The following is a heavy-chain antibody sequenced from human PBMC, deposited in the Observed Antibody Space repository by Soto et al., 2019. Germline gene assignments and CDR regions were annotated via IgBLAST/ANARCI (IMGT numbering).Heavy chain of an antibody. D-gene: IGHD3-10*01. J-gene: IGHJ4*02. CDR2: INTDGSST. CDR3: AKRGVDTFGLSY. CDR1: GFTFSSFW. V-gene: IGHV3-74*01. Sequence: EVQLVESGGGLVQPGGSLRLSCAVYGFTFSSFWMHWVRQAPGEGLVWVSRINTDGSSTSYADSVKGRFTISRDNAKNTLYLHMTSLRVEDTAMYFCAKRGVDTFGLSYWGQGTLVTVSS.